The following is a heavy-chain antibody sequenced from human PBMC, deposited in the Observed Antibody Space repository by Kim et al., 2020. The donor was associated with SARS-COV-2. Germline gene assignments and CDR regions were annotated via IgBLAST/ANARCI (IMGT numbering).Heavy chain of an antibody. CDR2: INSDGSST. Sequence: GGSLRLSCAASGFTFSSYWMHWVRQAPGKGLVWVSRINSDGSSTSYADSVKGRFTISRDNAKNTLYLQMNSLRAEDTAVYYCARTNLKDGIIAVAGTPYVDYWGQGTLVTVSS. CDR1: GFTFSSYW. CDR3: ARTNLKDGIIAVAGTPYVDY. V-gene: IGHV3-74*01. J-gene: IGHJ4*02. D-gene: IGHD6-19*01.